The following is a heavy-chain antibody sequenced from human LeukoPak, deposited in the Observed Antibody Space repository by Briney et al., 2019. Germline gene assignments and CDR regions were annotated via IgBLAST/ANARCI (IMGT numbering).Heavy chain of an antibody. CDR2: ISSSSSDI. CDR3: ARQFILTGPNDY. V-gene: IGHV3-11*06. Sequence: GESLRLSCAASGFTFSDYYMTWIRQAPGKGLEWVSYISSSSSDINYADSVKGRFTISRDNAKNSLYLQMNSLRAEGTAVYYCARQFILTGPNDYWGQGTLVTVSS. D-gene: IGHD3-9*01. J-gene: IGHJ4*02. CDR1: GFTFSDYY.